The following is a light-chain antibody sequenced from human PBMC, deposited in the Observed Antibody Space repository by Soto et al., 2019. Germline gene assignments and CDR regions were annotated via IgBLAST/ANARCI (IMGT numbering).Light chain of an antibody. V-gene: IGLV1-40*01. CDR2: GNS. Sequence: QSLLTQPPSVSGSPGRRVPHSCTWRIANIGAGYDVHWYQQLPGTAPKLLIYGNSNRPSGVPDRFSGSKSGTSASLAITGLQAEDEADYYCQSYDSSLSGSYVFGTGTKVTVL. J-gene: IGLJ1*01. CDR1: IANIGAGYD. CDR3: QSYDSSLSGSYV.